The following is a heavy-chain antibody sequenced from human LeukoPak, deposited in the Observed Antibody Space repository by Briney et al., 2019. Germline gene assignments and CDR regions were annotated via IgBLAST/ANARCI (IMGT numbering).Heavy chain of an antibody. CDR3: VRGRTSGSSWPFDY. CDR1: GFTFSSYA. Sequence: GRSLRLSCAASGFTFSSYAMHWVRQAPGKGLEWVAVISYDGSNKYYADSVKGRFTISRDNSKNSLSLQMNSLRAEDTAVYYCVRGRTSGSSWPFDYWGQGTLVTVSS. CDR2: ISYDGSNK. D-gene: IGHD6-13*01. J-gene: IGHJ4*02. V-gene: IGHV3-30-3*01.